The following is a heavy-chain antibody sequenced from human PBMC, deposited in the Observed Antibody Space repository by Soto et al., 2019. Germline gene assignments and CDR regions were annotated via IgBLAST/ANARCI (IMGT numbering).Heavy chain of an antibody. CDR2: TIPILGIA. CDR3: ARVGVVPAAIGAFDI. CDR1: GGTFSSYT. V-gene: IGHV1-69*02. D-gene: IGHD2-2*01. J-gene: IGHJ3*02. Sequence: GASVKASSKAPGGTFSSYTISWLRQAPEKGLEWMGRTIPILGIANYAQKFQGRVTITADKSTSTAYMELSSLRSEDTAVYYCARVGVVPAAIGAFDIWGQGTMVTVSS.